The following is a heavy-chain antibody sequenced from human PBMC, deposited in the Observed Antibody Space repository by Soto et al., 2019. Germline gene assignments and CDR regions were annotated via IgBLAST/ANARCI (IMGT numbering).Heavy chain of an antibody. Sequence: SVKVSCKASGGTFSSYAISWVRQAPGQGLEWMGGIIPIFGTANYAQKFQGRVTITADESTSTAYMELSSLRSEDTAVYYCARAHVDTAMAYDTFDIWGQGTMVTVSS. J-gene: IGHJ3*02. CDR3: ARAHVDTAMAYDTFDI. CDR1: GGTFSSYA. CDR2: IIPIFGTA. V-gene: IGHV1-69*13. D-gene: IGHD5-18*01.